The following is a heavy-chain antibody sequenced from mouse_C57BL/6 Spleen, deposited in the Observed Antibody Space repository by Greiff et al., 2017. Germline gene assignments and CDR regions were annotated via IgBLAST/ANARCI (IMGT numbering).Heavy chain of an antibody. V-gene: IGHV3-6*01. CDR3: AIYDGYSFYAMDY. Sequence: EVKLMESGPGLVKPSQSLSLTCSVTGYSITSGYYWNWIRQFPGNKLEWMGYISYDGSHNYNPSLKNRISITRDTAKNQFFLKLNSVTTEDTATYYCAIYDGYSFYAMDYWGQGTSVTVSS. CDR2: ISYDGSH. J-gene: IGHJ4*01. CDR1: GYSITSGYY. D-gene: IGHD2-3*01.